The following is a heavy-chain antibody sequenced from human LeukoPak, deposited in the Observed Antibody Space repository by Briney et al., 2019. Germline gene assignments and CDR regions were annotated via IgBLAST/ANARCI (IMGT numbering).Heavy chain of an antibody. D-gene: IGHD2-2*01. J-gene: IGHJ3*02. V-gene: IGHV4-4*07. CDR2: IYTSGST. Sequence: PSETLSLTCTVSGGSINSYYWSWIRQPAGKGLEWIGRIYTSGSTNHNPSLKSRVTMSVDTSKNQFSLKLSSVTAADTAVYYCARRYCSSTSCYGAFDIWGQGTMVTVSS. CDR3: ARRYCSSTSCYGAFDI. CDR1: GGSINSYY.